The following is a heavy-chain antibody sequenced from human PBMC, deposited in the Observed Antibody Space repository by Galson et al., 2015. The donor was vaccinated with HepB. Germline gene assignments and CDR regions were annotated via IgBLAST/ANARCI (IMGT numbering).Heavy chain of an antibody. J-gene: IGHJ5*02. D-gene: IGHD1-26*01. CDR3: ARRHDGSYSDWFDP. V-gene: IGHV4-31*03. CDR1: GGSISSGDHY. Sequence: TLSLTCPVSGGSISSGDHYWSWIRQHPGKGLEWIGYIFYNGNTYYNPSLKKRVTISVDTSDNQFSLKLSSVTAADTAIYLCARRHDGSYSDWFDPWGQGTLVTVSS. CDR2: IFYNGNT.